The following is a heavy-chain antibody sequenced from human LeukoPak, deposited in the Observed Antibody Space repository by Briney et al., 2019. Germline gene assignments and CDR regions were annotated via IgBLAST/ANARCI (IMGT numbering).Heavy chain of an antibody. CDR1: GFTVSSNY. J-gene: IGHJ3*02. CDR3: ARALLWFGERYQNAFDI. Sequence: GGSLRLSCAASGFTVSSNYMSWVRQAPGKGLEWVSVIYSGGSTYYADSVKGRFTISRDNSKNTLYLQMNSLRAEDTAVYYCARALLWFGERYQNAFDIWGQGTMVTVSS. V-gene: IGHV3-53*01. D-gene: IGHD3-10*01. CDR2: IYSGGST.